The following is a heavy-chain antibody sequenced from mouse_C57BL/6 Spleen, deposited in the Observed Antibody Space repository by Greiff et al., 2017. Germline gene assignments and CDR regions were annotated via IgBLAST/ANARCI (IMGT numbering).Heavy chain of an antibody. V-gene: IGHV1-81*01. CDR1: GYTFTSYG. CDR3: AREGVDGNYVYWYFDV. Sequence: QVQLQQSGAELARPGASVKLSCKASGYTFTSYGISWVKQRTGQGLEWIGEIYPRSGNTYYNEKFKGKATLTADKSSSTAYMELRSLTSEDSAVYFCAREGVDGNYVYWYFDVWGTGTTVTVSS. D-gene: IGHD2-1*01. J-gene: IGHJ1*03. CDR2: IYPRSGNT.